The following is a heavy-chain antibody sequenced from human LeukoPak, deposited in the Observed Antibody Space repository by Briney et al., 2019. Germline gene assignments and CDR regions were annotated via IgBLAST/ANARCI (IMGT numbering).Heavy chain of an antibody. Sequence: PGGSLRLSCAASGFIFTNAWMSWVRQAPGKGPEWVGLIKSKTDGGTTDYAAPVKGRFTISRDDSKNTLYLQMNSLKTEDTAVYYCTTDLDYYYDSSGLLMDVWGKGTTVTVSS. D-gene: IGHD3-22*01. V-gene: IGHV3-15*01. CDR1: GFIFTNAW. CDR2: IKSKTDGGTT. CDR3: TTDLDYYYDSSGLLMDV. J-gene: IGHJ6*03.